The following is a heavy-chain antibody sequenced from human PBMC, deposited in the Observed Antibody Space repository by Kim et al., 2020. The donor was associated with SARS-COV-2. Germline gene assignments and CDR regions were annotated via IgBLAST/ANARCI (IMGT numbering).Heavy chain of an antibody. CDR1: GGSISSYY. D-gene: IGHD5-18*01. CDR2: IYYRGST. Sequence: SETLSLTCTVSGGSISSYYWNWIRQPPGKGLEWIGYIYYRGSTNYNPSLKSRVTISADTSKNQFSLKLSSMTAADTAVYYCAMSGYRYGFGAFDIWGQGTMVTVSS. CDR3: AMSGYRYGFGAFDI. V-gene: IGHV4-59*01. J-gene: IGHJ3*02.